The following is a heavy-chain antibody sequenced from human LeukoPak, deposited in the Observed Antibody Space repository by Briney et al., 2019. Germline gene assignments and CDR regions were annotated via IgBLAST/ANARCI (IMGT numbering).Heavy chain of an antibody. J-gene: IGHJ4*02. Sequence: SETLSLTCTVSGGSISSYYWSWIRQPPGKGLEWIGYIYYSGSTNYNPSLKSRVTISVDTSKNQFSLKLSSVTAADTAVYYCARGSMTIFGFLDYWGQGTLVTVSS. D-gene: IGHD3-3*01. V-gene: IGHV4-59*01. CDR1: GGSISSYY. CDR3: ARGSMTIFGFLDY. CDR2: IYYSGST.